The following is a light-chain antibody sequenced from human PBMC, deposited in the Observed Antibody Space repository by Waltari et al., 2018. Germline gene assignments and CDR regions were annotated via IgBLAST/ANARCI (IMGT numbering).Light chain of an antibody. CDR2: KAN. CDR3: ALYMGSGIWV. V-gene: IGLV8-61*01. Sequence: QTVVTQEPSLSVSPGGTVTLTCALSSGSLSTTSYATWYQHTPGQAPRTLVYKANARSSGVPDRFSGSILGNTAALTITGAQAEDESDYYCALYMGSGIWVFGGGTRLTVL. CDR1: SGSLSTTSY. J-gene: IGLJ3*02.